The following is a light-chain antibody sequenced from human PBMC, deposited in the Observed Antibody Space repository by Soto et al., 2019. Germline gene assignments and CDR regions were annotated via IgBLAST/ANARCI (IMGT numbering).Light chain of an antibody. V-gene: IGLV1-40*01. CDR2: DSN. J-gene: IGLJ1*01. Sequence: QSVLTQPPSVSGAPGQRVTISCTGTSSNIGAGQDVHWYRQLPGAAPKFLISDSNNRASGVPVRFSVSESGASASLAITGLRAEDEGDYFCQSYGTSLSGLYVFGTGTKVTVL. CDR3: QSYGTSLSGLYV. CDR1: SSNIGAGQD.